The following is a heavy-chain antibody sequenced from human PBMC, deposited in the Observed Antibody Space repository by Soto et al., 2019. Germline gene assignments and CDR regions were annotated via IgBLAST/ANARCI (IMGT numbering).Heavy chain of an antibody. CDR1: GYSFTSYW. V-gene: IGHV5-10-1*01. D-gene: IGHD4-4*01. J-gene: IGHJ5*02. Sequence: PGESLKISCKGSGYSFTSYWISWVRQMPGKGLEWMGRIDPSDSYTNYSPSFQGHVTISADKSISTAYLQWSSLKASDTAMYYCARRRGTVTTSNPLDPWGQGTLVTVSS. CDR3: ARRRGTVTTSNPLDP. CDR2: IDPSDSYT.